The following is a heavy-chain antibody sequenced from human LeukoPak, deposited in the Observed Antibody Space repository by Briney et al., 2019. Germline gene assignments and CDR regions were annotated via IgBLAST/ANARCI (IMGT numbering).Heavy chain of an antibody. Sequence: GASVKVSCKASGYTFTSYGISWVRQAPGQGLEWMGWISAYNGNTNYAQKLQGRVTMTTDTSTSTAYMELRSLRSEDTAVYYCARCDHFEVAARRDWYFDLWGRGTLVTVSS. D-gene: IGHD2-15*01. J-gene: IGHJ2*01. CDR3: ARCDHFEVAARRDWYFDL. CDR1: GYTFTSYG. CDR2: ISAYNGNT. V-gene: IGHV1-18*01.